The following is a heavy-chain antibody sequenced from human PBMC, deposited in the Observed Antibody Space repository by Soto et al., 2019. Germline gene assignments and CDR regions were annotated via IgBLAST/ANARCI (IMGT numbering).Heavy chain of an antibody. J-gene: IGHJ6*02. CDR2: ISGSGGST. CDR1: GFTFSSYA. V-gene: IGHV3-23*01. Sequence: GGSLRLSCAASGFTFSSYAMSWVRQAPGKGLEWVSAISGSGGSTYYADSVKGRFTISRDNSKNTLYLQMNSLRAEDTAVYYCAKEGFWFGELSPVGYYYGMDVWGQGTTVTVSS. CDR3: AKEGFWFGELSPVGYYYGMDV. D-gene: IGHD3-10*01.